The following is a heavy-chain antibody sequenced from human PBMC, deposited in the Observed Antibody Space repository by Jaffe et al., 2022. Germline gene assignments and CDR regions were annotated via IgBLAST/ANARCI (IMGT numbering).Heavy chain of an antibody. CDR2: INQDGSEK. CDR1: GITVSSSW. V-gene: IGHV3-7*05. Sequence: EVQLVESGGGLVQPGGSLRLSCAASGITVSSSWMSWVRQAPGKGLEWVANINQDGSEKYYVDSVKGRFSISRDNAKKSLYLQMNSLRAEDTAVYYCARDEFWGQGTLVTVSS. CDR3: ARDEF. J-gene: IGHJ4*02.